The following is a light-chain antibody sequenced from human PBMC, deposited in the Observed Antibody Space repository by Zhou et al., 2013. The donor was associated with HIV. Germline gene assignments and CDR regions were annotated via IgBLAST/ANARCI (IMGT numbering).Light chain of an antibody. J-gene: IGKJ4*01. Sequence: EIVMTQSPATLSVPPGERATLSCRASQSIGSNLAWYQQRPGQAPRLLIYGASIRATAIPARFSGSGSGTDFALTISRLEPEDFAVYYCHQYGVPPARSFGGGTKLEIK. CDR3: HQYGVPPARS. CDR2: GAS. CDR1: QSIGSN. V-gene: IGKV3-20*01.